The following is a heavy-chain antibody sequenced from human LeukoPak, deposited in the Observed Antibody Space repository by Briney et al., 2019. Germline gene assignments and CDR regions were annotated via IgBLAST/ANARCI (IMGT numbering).Heavy chain of an antibody. CDR3: ARAPQLWLDY. CDR1: GGSISSGSYY. V-gene: IGHV4-61*02. Sequence: PSETLSPTCTVSGGSISSGSYYWSWIRQPAGKGLEWIGRIYTSGSTNYNPSLKSRVTISVDTSKNQFSLKLSSVTAADTAVYYCARAPQLWLDYWGQGTLVTVSS. CDR2: IYTSGST. J-gene: IGHJ4*02. D-gene: IGHD5-18*01.